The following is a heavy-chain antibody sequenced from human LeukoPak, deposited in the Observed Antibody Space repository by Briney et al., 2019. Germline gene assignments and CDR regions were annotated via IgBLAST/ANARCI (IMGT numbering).Heavy chain of an antibody. V-gene: IGHV3-23*01. D-gene: IGHD6-6*01. CDR2: ISGSGGNT. CDR3: AKDPSVAGRQPYSYFDY. J-gene: IGHJ4*02. Sequence: PGGSLRLSCVASGFTFSSYAMSWVRQAPGKGLEWVSAISGSGGNTYYADSVKGRFTISRDNSKNTLYLQMNSLRAEDTAVYYCAKDPSVAGRQPYSYFDYWGQGTLVTVSS. CDR1: GFTFSSYA.